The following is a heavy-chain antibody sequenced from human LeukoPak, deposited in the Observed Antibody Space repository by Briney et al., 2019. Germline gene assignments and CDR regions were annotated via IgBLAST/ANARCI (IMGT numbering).Heavy chain of an antibody. J-gene: IGHJ4*02. CDR3: ARGAISDY. CDR2: MNPNSGDR. Sequence: GASVKVSCKASGYTFSSYDINWVRQATGQGLEWMGWMNPNSGDRGYAQKFQGRVTMTTDTSASTAYMELRSLRSDDTAVYYCARGAISDYWGQGTLVTVSS. D-gene: IGHD3-9*01. V-gene: IGHV1-8*02. CDR1: GYTFSSYD.